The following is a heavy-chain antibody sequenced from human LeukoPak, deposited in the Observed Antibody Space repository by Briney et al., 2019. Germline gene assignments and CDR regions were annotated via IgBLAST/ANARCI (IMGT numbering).Heavy chain of an antibody. CDR1: GYTFTNYG. CDR2: ISGYNGNT. V-gene: IGHV1-18*01. J-gene: IGHJ5*02. CDR3: ARDLGRGRDWFDP. D-gene: IGHD3-16*01. Sequence: ASVKLSCKASGYTFTNYGISWLRQPPGQGPEWMGWISGYNGNTEYVQKFQGRVTMTTDSVTRTSHMELRGLTSDDTAVYYCARDLGRGRDWFDPWGQGTLVIVSS.